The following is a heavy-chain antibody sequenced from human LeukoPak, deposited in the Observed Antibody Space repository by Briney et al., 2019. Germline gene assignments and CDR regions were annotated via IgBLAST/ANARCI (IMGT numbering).Heavy chain of an antibody. D-gene: IGHD6-13*01. CDR2: IYYSGST. V-gene: IGHV4-39*07. Sequence: PSETLSLTCTVSGGSISSSSYYWGWIRQPPGKGLEWIGSIYYSGSTNYNPSLKSRVTISVDTSKNQFSLKLSSVTAADTAVYYCARASSSWYFDYWGQGTLVTVSS. J-gene: IGHJ4*02. CDR1: GGSISSSSYY. CDR3: ARASSSWYFDY.